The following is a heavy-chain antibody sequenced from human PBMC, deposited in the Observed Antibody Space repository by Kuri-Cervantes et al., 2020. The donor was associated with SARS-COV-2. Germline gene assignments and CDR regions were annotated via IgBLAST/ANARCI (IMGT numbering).Heavy chain of an antibody. Sequence: GESLKISCAVSGFTFSSYSMNWVRQAPGKGLEWVSYISSSGSTIYYADSVKGRFTISRDNSKNTLYLQMNSLRAEDTAVYYCAKDSWGEWGQGTLVTVSS. CDR1: GFTFSSYS. CDR3: AKDSWGE. CDR2: ISSSGSTI. J-gene: IGHJ4*02. D-gene: IGHD3-10*01. V-gene: IGHV3-48*01.